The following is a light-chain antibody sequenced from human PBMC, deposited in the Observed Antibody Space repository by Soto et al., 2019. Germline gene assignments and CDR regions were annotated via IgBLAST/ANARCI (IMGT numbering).Light chain of an antibody. V-gene: IGKV1-39*01. Sequence: DIHMTQAPSSLSASLGDRVASTCRAIQIIISYLNWYQQKPGKAPKLLIYAASSLQSGVPSRFSGSGSGTDFTLTISSLQPEDFATYYCQQSYSTPSTFGQGTQVDIK. CDR2: AAS. J-gene: IGKJ1*01. CDR1: QIIISY. CDR3: QQSYSTPST.